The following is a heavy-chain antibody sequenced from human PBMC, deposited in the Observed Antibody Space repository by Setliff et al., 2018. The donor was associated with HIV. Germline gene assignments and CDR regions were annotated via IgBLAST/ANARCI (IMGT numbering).Heavy chain of an antibody. CDR3: ARRKLEVWVNDYYSYYFDY. CDR1: GFTFSSYC. CDR2: ISYGSTYI. D-gene: IGHD2-21*02. J-gene: IGHJ4*02. Sequence: GGSLRLSCVASGFTFSSYCMEWFRQAPGKGLEWVSSISYGSTYIYQSDSVRGRFTISRDNAKNSLILQMNSLTVEDTAVYYCARRKLEVWVNDYYSYYFDYWGQGTQVTVS. V-gene: IGHV3-21*01.